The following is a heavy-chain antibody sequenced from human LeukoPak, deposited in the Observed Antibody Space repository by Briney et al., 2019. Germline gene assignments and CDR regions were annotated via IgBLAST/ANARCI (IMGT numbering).Heavy chain of an antibody. Sequence: ASVKVSCKASGYTFTSYYMYWVRHAPGQGLEWMGIINPSGGSTNYAQKFQGRVTVTRDTSTSTVYMELSSLRSEDTAVYYCAKGPRITLIRGGQWYYYMDVWGKGTAVTISS. V-gene: IGHV1-46*01. D-gene: IGHD3-10*01. J-gene: IGHJ6*03. CDR1: GYTFTSYY. CDR2: INPSGGST. CDR3: AKGPRITLIRGGQWYYYMDV.